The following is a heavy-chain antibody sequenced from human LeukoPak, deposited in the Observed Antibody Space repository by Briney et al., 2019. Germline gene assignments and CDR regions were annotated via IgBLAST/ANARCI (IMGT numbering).Heavy chain of an antibody. CDR3: ARHLSGVTGYTYGRGIDY. Sequence: PGGSLRLSCAASGFTFSSYFMSWVRQAPGKGLEGVGHIKKDGSEKYYVDTVKGGFTIYRENAKKSLYMQMNRLRDEDTAVYYCARHLSGVTGYTYGRGIDYWGQGTLVTVSS. J-gene: IGHJ4*02. CDR1: GFTFSSYF. D-gene: IGHD5-18*01. V-gene: IGHV3-7*01. CDR2: IKKDGSEK.